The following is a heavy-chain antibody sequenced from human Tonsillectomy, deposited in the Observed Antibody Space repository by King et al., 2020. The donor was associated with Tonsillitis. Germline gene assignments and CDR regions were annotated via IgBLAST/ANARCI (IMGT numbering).Heavy chain of an antibody. D-gene: IGHD3-10*01. CDR1: GGSFSGYN. CDR3: ARGRVPPLGRWFGEITPAASYGMDV. V-gene: IGHV4-34*01. CDR2: INHSGST. Sequence: VQLQQWGAGLLKPSETLSLTCAVYGGSFSGYNWNWIRQPPGKGLEWFGEINHSGSTNYNPSLKSRVTISVDTSKNQFSLNLSSVTAADTAVYYCARGRVPPLGRWFGEITPAASYGMDVWGQGTTVTVSS. J-gene: IGHJ6*02.